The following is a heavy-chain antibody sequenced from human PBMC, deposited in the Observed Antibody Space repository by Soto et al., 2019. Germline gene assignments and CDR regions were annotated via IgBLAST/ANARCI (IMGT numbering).Heavy chain of an antibody. CDR3: ASGYSYDYGMDV. V-gene: IGHV1-69*13. CDR2: IILIFGTA. Sequence: SVKVSCKASGGTFSSYAISWVRQAPGQGLEWMGGIILIFGTANYAQKFQGRVTITADESTSTAYMELSSLRSEDTAVYYCASGYSYDYGMDVWGQGTTVTVSS. D-gene: IGHD5-18*01. CDR1: GGTFSSYA. J-gene: IGHJ6*02.